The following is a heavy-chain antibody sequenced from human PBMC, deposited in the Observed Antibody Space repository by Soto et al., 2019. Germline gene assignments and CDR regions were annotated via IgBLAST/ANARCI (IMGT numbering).Heavy chain of an antibody. J-gene: IGHJ6*03. Sequence: ASVKVSCKASGYTFTSYAMHWVRQAPGQRLEWMGWINAGNGNTKYSQKFQGRVTITRNTSVSTAYMELSSLRSEDTAVYYCAGGSIGGERFYSSYYSMAVWGKGPRVPFPS. D-gene: IGHD3-16*01. V-gene: IGHV1-3*01. CDR1: GYTFTSYA. CDR2: INAGNGNT. CDR3: AGGSIGGERFYSSYYSMAV.